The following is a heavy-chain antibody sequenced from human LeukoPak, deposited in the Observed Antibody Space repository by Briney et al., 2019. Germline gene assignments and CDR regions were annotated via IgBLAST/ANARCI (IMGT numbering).Heavy chain of an antibody. Sequence: PGESLKISCKGSDYSFTSYWIAWVRQMPGKGLEWMGITYPGDPDTRYSPSFQGQVTISADKSISTAYLQWSSLKASDTAMYYCARQEAYSSSLVSDYWGQGTLVTVSS. CDR2: TYPGDPDT. CDR3: ARQEAYSSSLVSDY. V-gene: IGHV5-51*01. D-gene: IGHD6-6*01. CDR1: DYSFTSYW. J-gene: IGHJ4*02.